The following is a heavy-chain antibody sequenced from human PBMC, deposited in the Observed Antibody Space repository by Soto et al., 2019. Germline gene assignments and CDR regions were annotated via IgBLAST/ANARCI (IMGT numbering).Heavy chain of an antibody. V-gene: IGHV4-59*12. D-gene: IGHD3-3*01. J-gene: IGHJ5*02. CDR2: IYYSGST. Sequence: SETLSLTCTVSGGSISSYYWSWIRQPPGKGLEWIGYIYYSGSTNYNPSLKSRVTISVDTSKNQFSLKLSSVTAADTAVYYCARGISNHYDFWSGQKENWFDPWGQGTLVTVSS. CDR1: GGSISSYY. CDR3: ARGISNHYDFWSGQKENWFDP.